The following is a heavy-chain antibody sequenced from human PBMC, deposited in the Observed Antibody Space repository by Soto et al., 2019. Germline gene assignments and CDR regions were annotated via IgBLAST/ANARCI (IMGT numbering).Heavy chain of an antibody. D-gene: IGHD2-15*01. CDR3: ALVAATGRLYYYGMGV. Sequence: EVTLRRSCAASGFTFSSYGMHWVRQAPGKGLEWVAVISYDGSNKYYAESVKDRSTISRDNSKNTLYLQMNSLRAEDTAVYSRALVAATGRLYYYGMGVWGQGTTVTVSS. CDR2: ISYDGSNK. J-gene: IGHJ6*02. V-gene: IGHV3-30*03. CDR1: GFTFSSYG.